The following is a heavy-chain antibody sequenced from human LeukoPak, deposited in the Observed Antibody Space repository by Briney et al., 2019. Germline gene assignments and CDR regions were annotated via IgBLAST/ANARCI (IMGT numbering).Heavy chain of an antibody. CDR2: INSDGSRT. J-gene: IGHJ4*02. CDR3: ARGAGGEGPHDY. Sequence: GGSLRLSCAASGFTLSTYWMHWVRQGPGKGLVWVSCINSDGSRTTYADSVKGRFTTSRDNAKRSLYLQMNSLRAEDTAVYYCARGAGGEGPHDYWGQGALVTVSS. CDR1: GFTLSTYW. V-gene: IGHV3-74*01.